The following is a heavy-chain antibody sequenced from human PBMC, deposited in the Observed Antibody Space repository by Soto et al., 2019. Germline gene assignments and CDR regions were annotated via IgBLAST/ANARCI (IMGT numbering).Heavy chain of an antibody. V-gene: IGHV1-2*02. J-gene: IGHJ4*02. Sequence: EASVKVSCKASGYTFTGYYMHWVRQAPGQGLEWMGWINPNSGGTNYAQKFQGRVTMTRDTSISTAYMELSRLRSDDTAVYYCARDPGGWSPFDYWGKGTLVTVSS. CDR2: INPNSGGT. CDR3: ARDPGGWSPFDY. CDR1: GYTFTGYY. D-gene: IGHD6-19*01.